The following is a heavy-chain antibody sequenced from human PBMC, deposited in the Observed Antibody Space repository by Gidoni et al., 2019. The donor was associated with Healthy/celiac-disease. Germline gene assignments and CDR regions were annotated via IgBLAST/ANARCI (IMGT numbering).Heavy chain of an antibody. CDR3: ARVELADVYFDY. Sequence: QLQLQESGSGLVKPSQTLSLTCAVSGCSISSGGYSWSWIRQPPGKGLEWIGYIYHSGRTYYNPSLKSRVTISVDRSKNQFSLKLSSVTAADTAVYYCARVELADVYFDYWGQGTLVTVSS. V-gene: IGHV4-30-2*01. CDR2: IYHSGRT. D-gene: IGHD1-7*01. CDR1: GCSISSGGYS. J-gene: IGHJ4*02.